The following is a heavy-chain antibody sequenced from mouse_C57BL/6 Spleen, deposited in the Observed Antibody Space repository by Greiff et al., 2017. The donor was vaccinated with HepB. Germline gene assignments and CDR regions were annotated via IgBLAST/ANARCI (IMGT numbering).Heavy chain of an antibody. D-gene: IGHD1-1*01. CDR2: IYPGDGDT. CDR3: AYGSSPWFAY. V-gene: IGHV1-82*01. J-gene: IGHJ3*01. Sequence: VQVVESGPELVKPGASVKISCKASGYAFSSSWMNWVKQRPGKGLEWIGRIYPGDGDTNYNGKFKGKATLTADKSSSTAYMQLSSLTSEDSAVYFCAYGSSPWFAYWGQGTLVTVSA. CDR1: GYAFSSSW.